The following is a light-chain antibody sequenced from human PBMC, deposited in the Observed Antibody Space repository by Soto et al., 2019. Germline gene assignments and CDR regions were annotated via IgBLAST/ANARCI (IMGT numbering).Light chain of an antibody. V-gene: IGKV1-5*03. Sequence: DIQMTQSPSTLSASVGDRVTITCRASQSISSWLAWYQQKPGKAPKLLIYKASSLESGVPSKFSGSGSGTEFNLTISSLQTDDFATYYCQQYNSYSGYTFGQGTKLEIK. CDR3: QQYNSYSGYT. CDR1: QSISSW. J-gene: IGKJ2*01. CDR2: KAS.